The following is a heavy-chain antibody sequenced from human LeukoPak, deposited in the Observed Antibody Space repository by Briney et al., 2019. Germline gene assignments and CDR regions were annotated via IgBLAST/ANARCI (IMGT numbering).Heavy chain of an antibody. CDR2: IYYSGST. V-gene: IGHV4-59*02. CDR3: ATRRIAVAAPFDY. CDR1: GASVTSYY. J-gene: IGHJ4*02. D-gene: IGHD6-19*01. Sequence: SETQSLTCAVSGASVTSYYWSWIRQPPGKGLEWIGYIYYSGSTNYNPSLKSRVTMSVDTSKNEFSLKLSSVTTADTAVYYCATRRIAVAAPFDYWGQGTLVTVSS.